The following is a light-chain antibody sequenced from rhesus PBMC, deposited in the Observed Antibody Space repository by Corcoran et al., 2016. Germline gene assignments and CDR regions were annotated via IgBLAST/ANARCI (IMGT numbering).Light chain of an antibody. CDR1: QGINKE. CDR3: QQDYDDPYT. J-gene: IGKJ2*01. Sequence: DIQMTQSPSSLSASVGDRVTVTCRASQGINKELSWYQQKPGKAPTLLVYAASSLRTGVSSRFSGGGSWTDFTLTLSSLQPADVATYYCQQDYDDPYTFGQGTKVGIK. CDR2: AAS. V-gene: IGKV1-94*01.